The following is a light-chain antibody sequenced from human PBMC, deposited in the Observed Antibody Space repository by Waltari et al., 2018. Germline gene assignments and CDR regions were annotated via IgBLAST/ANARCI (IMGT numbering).Light chain of an antibody. Sequence: EVVLTQSTGTLSLSPGERATLSCRASQTIRSNYLAWYQQRPGQAPRLLIYGTSTRASGIPDRFSGSGSGTDFTLTITRLEPEDFAVYYCQQYVSSPLTFGGGTRVEIK. J-gene: IGKJ4*01. CDR2: GTS. V-gene: IGKV3-20*01. CDR3: QQYVSSPLT. CDR1: QTIRSNY.